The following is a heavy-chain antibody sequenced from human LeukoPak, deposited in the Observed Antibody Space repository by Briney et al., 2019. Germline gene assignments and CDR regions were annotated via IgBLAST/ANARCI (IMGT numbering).Heavy chain of an antibody. Sequence: GASVKVSCKASGGTFSSYAISWVRQAPGQGLEWMGGIIPIFGTTNYAQRFQGRVTITTDESKSTAYMELSSLRSEDTAVYYCAKSGGSYRLEYYFDYWGQGTLVTVSS. J-gene: IGHJ4*02. D-gene: IGHD1-26*01. V-gene: IGHV1-69*05. CDR2: IIPIFGTT. CDR1: GGTFSSYA. CDR3: AKSGGSYRLEYYFDY.